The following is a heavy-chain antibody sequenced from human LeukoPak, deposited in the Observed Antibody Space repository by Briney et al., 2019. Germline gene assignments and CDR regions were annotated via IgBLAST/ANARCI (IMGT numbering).Heavy chain of an antibody. CDR3: AKSSLGYYDSSGYDY. CDR1: GFTFSSYG. J-gene: IGHJ4*02. V-gene: IGHV3-30*18. CDR2: ISHDGSNK. Sequence: GGSLRLSCAASGFTFSSYGMHWVRQAPGKGLEWVAVISHDGSNKYYADSVKGRFTISRDNSKNTLYLQMNSLRAEDTAVYYCAKSSLGYYDSSGYDYWGQGTLVTVSS. D-gene: IGHD3-22*01.